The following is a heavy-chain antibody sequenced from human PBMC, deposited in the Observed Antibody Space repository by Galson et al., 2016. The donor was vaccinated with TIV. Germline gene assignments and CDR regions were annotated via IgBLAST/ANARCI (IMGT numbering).Heavy chain of an antibody. CDR2: IKSKTAGGTT. V-gene: IGHV3-15*01. CDR1: GFTFNDAW. CDR3: TTDPYGVDV. Sequence: SLRLSCAASGFTFNDAWMTWIRQGPGKGLEWVGRIKSKTAGGTTGYAAAVEGRFTISRDDSENTVYLQMNSLKSDDSGVYYCTTDPYGVDVWGHGTMVTVP. D-gene: IGHD4/OR15-4a*01. J-gene: IGHJ3*01.